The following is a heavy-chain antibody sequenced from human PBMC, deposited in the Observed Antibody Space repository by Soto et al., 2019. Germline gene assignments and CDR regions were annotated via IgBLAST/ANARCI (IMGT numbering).Heavy chain of an antibody. D-gene: IGHD2-2*01. V-gene: IGHV4-31*03. Sequence: SETLSLTCTVSGGSISSGGYYWSWIRQHPRKGQEWIGYIYYSGSTYYNPSLKSRVTISVDTSKNQFSLKLSSVTAADTAVYYCAREYCSSTSCYVGYFDYWGQGTLVTVSS. CDR2: IYYSGST. CDR1: GGSISSGGYY. CDR3: AREYCSSTSCYVGYFDY. J-gene: IGHJ4*02.